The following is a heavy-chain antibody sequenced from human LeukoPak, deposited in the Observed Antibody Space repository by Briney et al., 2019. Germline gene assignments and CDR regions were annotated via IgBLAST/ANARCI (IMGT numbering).Heavy chain of an antibody. V-gene: IGHV4-39*07. CDR1: GGSLSSSSYY. J-gene: IGHJ6*03. CDR2: IYYSGST. CDR3: ARELGFGVVIINYYYYMDV. D-gene: IGHD3-3*01. Sequence: SETLSLTCTVSGGSLSSSSYYWGWIRQPPGKGLEWIGSIYYSGSTYYNPSLKSRVTISVDTSKNQFSLKLSSVTAADTAVYYCARELGFGVVIINYYYYMDVWGKGTTVTVSS.